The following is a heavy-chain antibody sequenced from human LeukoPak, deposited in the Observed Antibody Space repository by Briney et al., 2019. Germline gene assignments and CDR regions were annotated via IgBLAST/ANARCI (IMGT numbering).Heavy chain of an antibody. J-gene: IGHJ4*02. CDR2: INNDGSST. Sequence: QPGGSLRLSCAASGFTFTSYWMHWVRQAPGKGLVWVSRINNDGSSTPYADSVKGRFTISRDNAKNTLYLQMNRLRAEDTAVYYCARSNHGCHDYWGQGTLVTVSS. CDR3: ARSNHGCHDY. CDR1: GFTFTSYW. V-gene: IGHV3-74*01. D-gene: IGHD4-11*01.